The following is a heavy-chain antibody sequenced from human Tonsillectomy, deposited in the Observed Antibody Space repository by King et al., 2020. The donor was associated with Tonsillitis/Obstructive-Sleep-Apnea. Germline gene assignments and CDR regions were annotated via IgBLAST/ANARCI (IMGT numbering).Heavy chain of an antibody. J-gene: IGHJ4*02. D-gene: IGHD2-2*01. CDR2: ISSDGSVK. CDR3: ARDGELDCSSTACSYFDY. CDR1: GFTFSNYA. Sequence: VQLVESGGGVVQPGRSLRLSCAASGFTFSNYAIHWVRQAPGKGLEWVTVISSDGSVKYYADSVKGRFTVSRDNSKTTLYLQMNSLRAEDTAVYYCARDGELDCSSTACSYFDYWGQGTLVTVSS. V-gene: IGHV3-30*04.